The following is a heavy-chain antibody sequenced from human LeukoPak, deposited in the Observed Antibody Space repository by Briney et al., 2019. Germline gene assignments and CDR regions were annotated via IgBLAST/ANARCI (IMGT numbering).Heavy chain of an antibody. CDR2: INHSGST. CDR1: GGSFSGYY. D-gene: IGHD6-19*01. Sequence: PSETLSLTCAVYGGSFSGYYWSWIRQPPGKGLEWIGEINHSGSTNYNPSLKSRVTISVDTSKNQFSLKLSSVTAADTAVYYCAKGPSGWLQGLCYWGQGTLVTVSS. CDR3: AKGPSGWLQGLCY. V-gene: IGHV4-34*01. J-gene: IGHJ4*02.